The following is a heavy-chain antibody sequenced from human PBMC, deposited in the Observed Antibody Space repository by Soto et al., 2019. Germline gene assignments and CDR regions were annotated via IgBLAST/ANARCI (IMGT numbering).Heavy chain of an antibody. Sequence: SETLSLTCAVYGGSFSGYYWSWIRQPPGKRLEWIGEINHSGSTNYNPSLKSRVTISVDTSKNQFSLKLSSVTAADTAVYYCARGSSEDIVVVPAAYPPYYFDYWGQGTLVTVSS. CDR1: GGSFSGYY. J-gene: IGHJ4*02. V-gene: IGHV4-34*01. CDR3: ARGSSEDIVVVPAAYPPYYFDY. CDR2: INHSGST. D-gene: IGHD2-2*01.